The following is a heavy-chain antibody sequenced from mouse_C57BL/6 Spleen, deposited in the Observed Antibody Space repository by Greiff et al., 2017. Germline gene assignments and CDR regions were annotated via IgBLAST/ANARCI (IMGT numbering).Heavy chain of an antibody. J-gene: IGHJ4*01. V-gene: IGHV1-55*01. CDR3: ARRRVYYYGSSYNYAMDY. CDR2: IYPGSGST. CDR1: GYTFTSYW. D-gene: IGHD1-1*01. Sequence: QVQLQQPGAELVKPGASVKMSCKASGYTFTSYWITWVKQRPGQGLEWIGDIYPGSGSTNYTEKFKSKATLTVDTSSSKAYMQLSSLTSEDSAVYYCARRRVYYYGSSYNYAMDYWGQGTSVTVSS.